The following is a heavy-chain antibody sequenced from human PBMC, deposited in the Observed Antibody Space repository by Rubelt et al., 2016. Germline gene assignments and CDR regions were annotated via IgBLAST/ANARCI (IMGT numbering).Heavy chain of an antibody. J-gene: IGHJ4*02. CDR2: ISGSGGDT. D-gene: IGHD5-18*01. Sequence: SGMHWVRQAPGKGLEWVSGISGSGGDTYYVDSVKGRFTISRDNSKNTLYLQMSSLRAEDTAVYYCAKQRGYNPISNFDYWGQGTLVTVSS. CDR3: AKQRGYNPISNFDY. V-gene: IGHV3-23*01. CDR1: SG.